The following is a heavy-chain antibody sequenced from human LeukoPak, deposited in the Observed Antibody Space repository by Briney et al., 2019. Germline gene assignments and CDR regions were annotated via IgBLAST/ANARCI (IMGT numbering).Heavy chain of an antibody. CDR3: ARGPSMATRFDY. Sequence: GGSLRLSCAASGFTFSSYWMSWVRQAPGKGLGWVANIKQDGSEKYYVDSVKGRFTISRDNAKNSLYLQMNSLRAEDTAVYCCARGPSMATRFDYWGQGTLVTVSS. CDR2: IKQDGSEK. CDR1: GFTFSSYW. J-gene: IGHJ4*02. V-gene: IGHV3-7*01. D-gene: IGHD3-3*02.